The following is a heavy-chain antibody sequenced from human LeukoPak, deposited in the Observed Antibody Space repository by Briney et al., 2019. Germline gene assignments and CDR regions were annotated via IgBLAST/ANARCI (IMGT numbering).Heavy chain of an antibody. J-gene: IGHJ4*02. V-gene: IGHV4-30-4*01. Sequence: NPSETLSLTCTVSGGSISSGDYYWSWIRQPPGKGLEWIGYIYYSGSTYYNPSLKSRVTISVDTSKNQFSLKLSSATAADTAVYYCASLSPEGYFGYWGQGTLVTVSS. CDR3: ASLSPEGYFGY. CDR2: IYYSGST. CDR1: GGSISSGDYY.